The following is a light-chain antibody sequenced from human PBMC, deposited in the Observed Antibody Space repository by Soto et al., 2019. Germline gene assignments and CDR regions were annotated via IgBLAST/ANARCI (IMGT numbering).Light chain of an antibody. CDR2: GNS. CDR1: SSNIGAGYD. Sequence: QSVLTQPPSVSGAPGQRVTISCTGSSSNIGAGYDVHWYQQLPGTAPKLLIYGNSNRPSGVPDRFSCSKSGTSASLAITGLQAEDEADYYCQSYDSSLSGSDVVFGGGTKVTVL. CDR3: QSYDSSLSGSDVV. J-gene: IGLJ2*01. V-gene: IGLV1-40*01.